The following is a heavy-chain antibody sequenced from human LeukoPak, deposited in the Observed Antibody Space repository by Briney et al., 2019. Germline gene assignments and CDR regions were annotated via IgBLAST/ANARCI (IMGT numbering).Heavy chain of an antibody. CDR3: AKDRSGGVVYGVFDM. CDR2: ISYDGSNK. Sequence: GGSLRLSCAASGFTFSSYAIHWVRQAPGKGLEWVAVISYDGSNKYYADSVKGRFTISRDNFKNTLYLQMNSLRAEDTAIYYCAKDRSGGVVYGVFDMWGQGTMVTVSS. D-gene: IGHD3-3*01. CDR1: GFTFSSYA. J-gene: IGHJ3*02. V-gene: IGHV3-30*04.